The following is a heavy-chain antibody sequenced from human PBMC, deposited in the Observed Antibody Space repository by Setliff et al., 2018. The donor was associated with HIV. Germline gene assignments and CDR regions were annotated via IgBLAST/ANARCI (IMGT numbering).Heavy chain of an antibody. D-gene: IGHD3-22*01. CDR2: TYHSGTT. J-gene: IGHJ4*02. CDR1: GHSITRGYY. CDR3: ARGLSFYDPGGFDY. Sequence: SETLSLTCTVSGHSITRGYYWGWIRQPPEKGLEWIGSTYHSGTTYYNPSLKSRVTISADTSNTQFSLKLSSVTAADTAVNYCARGLSFYDPGGFDYWGQGTLVTVSS. V-gene: IGHV4-38-2*02.